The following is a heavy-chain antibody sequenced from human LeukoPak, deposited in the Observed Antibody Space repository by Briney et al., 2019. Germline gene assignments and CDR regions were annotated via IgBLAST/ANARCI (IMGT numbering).Heavy chain of an antibody. J-gene: IGHJ4*02. CDR1: GFTFSSYG. Sequence: GGPLRLSCAASGFTFSSYGMHWVRQAPGKGLEWVAVIWYDGSNKYYADSVKGRFTISRDNSKNTLYLQMNSLRAEDTAVYYCASDWGMAPGDYWGQGTLVTVSS. D-gene: IGHD2-8*01. CDR2: IWYDGSNK. CDR3: ASDWGMAPGDY. V-gene: IGHV3-33*01.